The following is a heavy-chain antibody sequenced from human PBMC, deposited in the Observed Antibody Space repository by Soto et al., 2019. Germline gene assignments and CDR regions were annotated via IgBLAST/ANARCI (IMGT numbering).Heavy chain of an antibody. V-gene: IGHV1-2*04. D-gene: IGHD1-1*01. Sequence: QVQLVQSGAEVKKPGASVKVSCKASGYTFTGYYMHWVRQAPGQGLEWMGWINPNSGGTNYAQKFQGWVTMTRDTSISTAYMELSRLRSDDTPVYYCSRDRALATGTTGYDYWGQGTLVTVSS. CDR3: SRDRALATGTTGYDY. CDR1: GYTFTGYY. CDR2: INPNSGGT. J-gene: IGHJ4*02.